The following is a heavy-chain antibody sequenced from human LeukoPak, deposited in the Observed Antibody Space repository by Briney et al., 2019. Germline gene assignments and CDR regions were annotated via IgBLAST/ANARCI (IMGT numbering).Heavy chain of an antibody. CDR3: ARAAVAESRYYYYMDV. V-gene: IGHV3-20*04. CDR1: GFTFDDYG. Sequence: GGSLRLSCAASGFTFDDYGVSWVRQAPGKGLVWVSGINWNGGSTGYADSVKGRFTISRDNAKNSLYLQMNSLRAEDTALYYCARAAVAESRYYYYMDVWGKGTTVTVSS. D-gene: IGHD6-19*01. J-gene: IGHJ6*03. CDR2: INWNGGST.